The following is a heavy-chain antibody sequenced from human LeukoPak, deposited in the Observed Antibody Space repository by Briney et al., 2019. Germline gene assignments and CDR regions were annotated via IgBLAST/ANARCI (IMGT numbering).Heavy chain of an antibody. D-gene: IGHD6-13*01. V-gene: IGHV1-2*02. CDR2: INPSSGGP. Sequence: ASVKVSCKASGYTFTGNYIHWVRQAPGQGLEWMGWINPSSGGPIYAQHFQDRVTMTRDTSISTAYMELASLGFDDTAVYYCARDQSVRLLQTSSTYFKHVFAIWGQGSMVTVSS. CDR1: GYTFTGNY. J-gene: IGHJ3*02. CDR3: ARDQSVRLLQTSSTYFKHVFAI.